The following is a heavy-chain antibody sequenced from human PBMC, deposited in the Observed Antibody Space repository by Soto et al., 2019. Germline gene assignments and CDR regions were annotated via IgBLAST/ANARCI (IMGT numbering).Heavy chain of an antibody. CDR2: IIPIFGTA. Sequence: PSVKVSCKASGGTFSSYAISWVRQAPGQWFEWMGGIIPIFGTANYAQKFQGRVTITADESTSTAYMELSSLRSEDTAVYYCASRRENWYFDLWGRGTLVTVSS. J-gene: IGHJ2*01. V-gene: IGHV1-69*13. CDR1: GGTFSSYA. CDR3: ASRRENWYFDL.